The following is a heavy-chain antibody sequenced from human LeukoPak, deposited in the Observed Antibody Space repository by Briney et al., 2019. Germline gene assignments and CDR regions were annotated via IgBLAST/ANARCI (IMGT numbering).Heavy chain of an antibody. V-gene: IGHV3-23*01. CDR2: ISGSGGST. Sequence: GGSLRLSCVASGFTFSSYAMTWVRQAPGKGLEWVSAISGSGGSTYYADSVKGRFTISRDNSKNTLYLQMNSLRAEDTAVYYCAKGPLYDYGDYWGQGTLVTVSS. CDR1: GFTFSSYA. D-gene: IGHD2/OR15-2a*01. J-gene: IGHJ4*02. CDR3: AKGPLYDYGDY.